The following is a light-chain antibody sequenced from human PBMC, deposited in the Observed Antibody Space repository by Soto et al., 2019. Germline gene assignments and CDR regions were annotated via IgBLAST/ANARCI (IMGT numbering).Light chain of an antibody. J-gene: IGKJ1*01. CDR2: GAS. V-gene: IGKV3-20*01. CDR3: QQYSSTFWT. CDR1: QSISSSY. Sequence: EMVLTQSPGTLSLSPGERATLSCSASQSISSSYLAWYQQKPGQAPRLLVYGASSRATGIPDRFSGSGSGTDFTLTISRLQPEDFALYYCQQYSSTFWTFGQGTKVEIK.